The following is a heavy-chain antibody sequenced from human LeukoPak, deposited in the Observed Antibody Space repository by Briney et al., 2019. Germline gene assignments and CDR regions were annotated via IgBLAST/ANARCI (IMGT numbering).Heavy chain of an antibody. J-gene: IGHJ4*02. Sequence: GGSLRLSCVASGFTFSSYWMSWVRQPPGKGLQWVANIKQVGSEKYYVDSVKGRFTISRDNAKNSLYLQMNSLRPEDTAVYYCARHPSSWYRKHFDYWGQGTLVTVSS. CDR2: IKQVGSEK. CDR1: GFTFSSYW. D-gene: IGHD6-13*01. V-gene: IGHV3-7*01. CDR3: ARHPSSWYRKHFDY.